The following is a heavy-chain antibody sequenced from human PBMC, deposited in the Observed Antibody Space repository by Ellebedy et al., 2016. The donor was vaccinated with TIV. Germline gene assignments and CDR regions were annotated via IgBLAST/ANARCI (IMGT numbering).Heavy chain of an antibody. V-gene: IGHV3-30-3*01. CDR3: ARVESRLLFYGDYRKLDY. CDR1: GLTFSRYG. D-gene: IGHD4-17*01. J-gene: IGHJ4*02. CDR2: ISYDGSNK. Sequence: PGGSLRLSCAASGLTFSRYGMSWVRQAPGKGLEWVAVISYDGSNKYYADSVKGRFTISRDNSKNTLYLQMNSLRAEDTAVYYCARVESRLLFYGDYRKLDYWGQGTLVTVSS.